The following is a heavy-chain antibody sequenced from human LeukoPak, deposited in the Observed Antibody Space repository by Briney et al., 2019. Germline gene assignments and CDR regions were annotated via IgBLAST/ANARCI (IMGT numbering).Heavy chain of an antibody. CDR1: GFTFSSYW. CDR3: AKSPPHQEYYYYYMDV. CDR2: INSDGSST. Sequence: GGSLRLSCAASGFTFSSYWMHWVRQAPGKGLVWVSRINSDGSSTSYADSVKGRFTISRDNAKNTLYLQMNSLRAEDTAVYYCAKSPPHQEYYYYYMDVWGKGTTVTVSS. J-gene: IGHJ6*03. V-gene: IGHV3-74*01.